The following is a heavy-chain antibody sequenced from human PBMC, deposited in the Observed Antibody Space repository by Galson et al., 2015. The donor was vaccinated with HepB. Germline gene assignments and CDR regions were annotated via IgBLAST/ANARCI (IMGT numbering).Heavy chain of an antibody. V-gene: IGHV3-7*03. Sequence: SLRLSCASSGFTFSNYWMTWVRQAPGKGLEWVANIKRDGSETYHVDSVKGRFTISRDNAKRSLYLQMNSLRVEDTAVYYCARDQGYSTGWSEALNIWGQGTMVTVSS. CDR2: IKRDGSET. J-gene: IGHJ3*02. D-gene: IGHD6-19*01. CDR1: GFTFSNYW. CDR3: ARDQGYSTGWSEALNI.